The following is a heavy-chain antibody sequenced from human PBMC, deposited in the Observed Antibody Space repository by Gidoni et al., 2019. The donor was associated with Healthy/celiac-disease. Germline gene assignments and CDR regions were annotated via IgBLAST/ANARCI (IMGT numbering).Heavy chain of an antibody. CDR3: ARAENSGYDYVWGSYRYLH. CDR2: IIPIFGTA. J-gene: IGHJ4*02. V-gene: IGHV1-69*01. CDR1: GGTFSSYP. D-gene: IGHD3-16*02. Sequence: QVQLVQSGAEVKKPGSSVKVSCKASGGTFSSYPIRWVRQAPGQGLEWMGGIIPIFGTANYAQKFQGRVTITADESTSTAYMELSSLRSEDTAVYYCARAENSGYDYVWGSYRYLHWGQGTLVTVSS.